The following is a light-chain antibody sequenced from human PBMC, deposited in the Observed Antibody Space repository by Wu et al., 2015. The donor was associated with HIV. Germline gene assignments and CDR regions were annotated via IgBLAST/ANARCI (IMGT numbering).Light chain of an antibody. Sequence: EIVLTQSPGTLSLSPGERATLSCRASQSVSSSYLAWYQQKPGQAPRLLVYGASSRATGIPDRFSGSGSGADFTLTISRLEPVDFAVYYCQHYGSSQYTFGQGTKLEIK. V-gene: IGKV3-20*01. J-gene: IGKJ2*01. CDR1: QSVSSSY. CDR3: QHYGSSQYT. CDR2: GAS.